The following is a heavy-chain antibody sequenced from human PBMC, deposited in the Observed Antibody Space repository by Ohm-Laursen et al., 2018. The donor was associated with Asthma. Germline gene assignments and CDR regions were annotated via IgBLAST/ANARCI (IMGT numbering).Heavy chain of an antibody. D-gene: IGHD5-18*01. J-gene: IGHJ4*02. CDR2: IIPIFGTA. Sequence: SVKVSCKASGYTFTSYDINWVRQATGQGLEWMGGIIPIFGTANYAQKFQGRVTITADESTSTAYMELSSLRSEDTAVYYCARPAIASPVVQALDYWGQGTLVTVSS. CDR3: ARPAIASPVVQALDY. CDR1: GYTFTSYD. V-gene: IGHV1-69*13.